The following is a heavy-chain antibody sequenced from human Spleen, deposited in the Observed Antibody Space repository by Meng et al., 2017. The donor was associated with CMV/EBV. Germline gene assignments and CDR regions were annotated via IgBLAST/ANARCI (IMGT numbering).Heavy chain of an antibody. J-gene: IGHJ4*02. Sequence: SETLSLTCTVSGGSVSSGSYYWSWIRQPPGKGLEWIGYIFYIGSTNYNPSLKSRVTISLDTSKNHVSLKLTYVTAADTAVYYCARGGLAAAGTHDYWGQGTLVTVSS. CDR2: IFYIGST. CDR3: ARGGLAAAGTHDY. D-gene: IGHD6-13*01. CDR1: GGSVSSGSYY. V-gene: IGHV4-61*01.